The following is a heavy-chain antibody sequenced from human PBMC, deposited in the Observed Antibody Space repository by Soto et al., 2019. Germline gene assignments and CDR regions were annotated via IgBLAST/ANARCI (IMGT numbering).Heavy chain of an antibody. J-gene: IGHJ6*02. Sequence: QVQLVQSGAEVKKPGSSVKVSCKASGGTCSTYAISWVRQAPGQGLEWMGGIIPISATAKSAQKFQGRVTLTADESSSTAYMELSSLRSEDTAVYYCARVQGDYYYAMDVWGQGTTVTVSS. CDR3: ARVQGDYYYAMDV. CDR2: IIPISATA. CDR1: GGTCSTYA. D-gene: IGHD3-16*01. V-gene: IGHV1-69*01.